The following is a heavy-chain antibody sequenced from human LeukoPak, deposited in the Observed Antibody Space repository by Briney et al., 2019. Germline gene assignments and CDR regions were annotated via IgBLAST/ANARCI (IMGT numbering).Heavy chain of an antibody. CDR2: INHSGST. Sequence: PSETLSLTCAVYGGSFSGYYWSWIRQPPGKGLEWIGEINHSGSTNYNPSLKSRVTISVDTSKNQFPLKLSSVTAADTAVFYCARGIWFGEIDYWGQGTLVTVSS. J-gene: IGHJ4*02. V-gene: IGHV4-34*01. CDR1: GGSFSGYY. D-gene: IGHD3-10*01. CDR3: ARGIWFGEIDY.